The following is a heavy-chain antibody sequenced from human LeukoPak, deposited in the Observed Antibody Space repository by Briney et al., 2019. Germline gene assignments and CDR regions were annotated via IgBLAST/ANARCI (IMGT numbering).Heavy chain of an antibody. CDR1: GFTFSTYA. D-gene: IGHD4-23*01. V-gene: IGHV3-23*01. J-gene: IGHJ4*02. CDR3: AKDVYRDYGGRTY. CDR2: IRGSDGST. Sequence: GESLRLSCAASGFTFSTYALSWVRQAPGKGLEWVSSIRGSDGSTYYADSVKGQFAISRDNSKNTLYLQMNSLRAEDTATYFCAKDVYRDYGGRTYWGQPTLVTVSS.